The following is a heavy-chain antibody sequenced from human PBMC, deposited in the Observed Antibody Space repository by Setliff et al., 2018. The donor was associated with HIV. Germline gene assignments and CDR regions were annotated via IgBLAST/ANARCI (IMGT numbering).Heavy chain of an antibody. D-gene: IGHD4-17*01. CDR2: IYSTEST. J-gene: IGHJ4*02. CDR3: AKGAGFYGDYTFDY. Sequence: TSETLSLTCTVSGASITSHYWSWIRQSPGRELEWIGYIYSTESTNYNPSLQSRVSISMDASKNKFSLKVTSVTSADTAVYYCAKGAGFYGDYTFDYWGQGNLVTVSS. CDR1: GASITSHY. V-gene: IGHV4-59*11.